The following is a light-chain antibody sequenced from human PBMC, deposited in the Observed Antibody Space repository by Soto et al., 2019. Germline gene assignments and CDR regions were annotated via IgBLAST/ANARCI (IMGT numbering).Light chain of an antibody. J-gene: IGLJ1*01. Sequence: QSALTQPASVSGSPGQSITISCTGTSSDVGGYNYVSWYQQHPGKDPKLMIYEVSNRPSGVSNRFSGSKSDNTASLTISGLQAEDEADYYCSSYTSSSTLYVFGTGTKVTVL. CDR3: SSYTSSSTLYV. CDR2: EVS. V-gene: IGLV2-14*01. CDR1: SSDVGGYNY.